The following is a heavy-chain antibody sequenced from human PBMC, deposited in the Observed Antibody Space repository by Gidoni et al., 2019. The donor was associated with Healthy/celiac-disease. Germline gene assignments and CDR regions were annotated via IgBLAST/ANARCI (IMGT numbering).Heavy chain of an antibody. V-gene: IGHV3-23*01. J-gene: IGHJ6*03. D-gene: IGHD2-2*01. Sequence: EVQLLESGGGLVQPGGSLRLSCAASGFTFSSYAMSWVRQATGTGLAWVSAISGSGGSTYYADSVKGRFTISRDNSKNTLYLQINSLRAEDTAVYYCASMGGYCSSTSCYRGYYYYYMDVWGKGTTVTVSS. CDR2: ISGSGGST. CDR1: GFTFSSYA. CDR3: ASMGGYCSSTSCYRGYYYYYMDV.